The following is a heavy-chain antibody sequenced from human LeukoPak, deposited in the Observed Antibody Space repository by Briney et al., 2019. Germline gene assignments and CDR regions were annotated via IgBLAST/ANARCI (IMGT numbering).Heavy chain of an antibody. J-gene: IGHJ4*02. Sequence: GGSLRLSCAASGFTFSSYGMHWVRQAPGKGLEWVAVISYDGSNKYYADSVKGRFTISRDNSKNTLYLQMNSLRAEDTAVYYCAKLPSRDGYNTNYYFDYWGQGTLVTVSS. CDR1: GFTFSSYG. CDR2: ISYDGSNK. V-gene: IGHV3-30*18. D-gene: IGHD5-12*01. CDR3: AKLPSRDGYNTNYYFDY.